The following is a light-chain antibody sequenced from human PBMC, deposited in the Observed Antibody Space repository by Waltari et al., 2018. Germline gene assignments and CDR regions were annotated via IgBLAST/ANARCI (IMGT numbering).Light chain of an antibody. CDR2: EAS. V-gene: IGKV1D-13*01. CDR3: QQYNNWPLT. Sequence: AIQLTQSPSSLSASVGDSVTITCRASQGISSYLGWYQQKPGRAPKLLIYEASNLYSGVPSRFSGSGSGTDFTLTISSLQSEDFAVYYCQQYNNWPLTFGGGTKVEIK. CDR1: QGISSY. J-gene: IGKJ4*01.